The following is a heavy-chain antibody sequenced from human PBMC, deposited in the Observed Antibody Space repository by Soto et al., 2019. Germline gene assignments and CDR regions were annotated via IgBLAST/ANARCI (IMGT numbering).Heavy chain of an antibody. Sequence: EVQLLESGGGLVPPGGSLKLSCAASGFTFRNHGMSWVRQAPGKGPEWISTINSNTVTTHYADSVKGRFTISRDNSRNTLDLHMGSLRAEDTATYYCVAWVSAHFDFWGERTLVTVSS. J-gene: IGHJ4*02. CDR1: GFTFRNHG. D-gene: IGHD2-8*01. CDR2: INSNTVTT. V-gene: IGHV3-23*01. CDR3: VAWVSAHFDF.